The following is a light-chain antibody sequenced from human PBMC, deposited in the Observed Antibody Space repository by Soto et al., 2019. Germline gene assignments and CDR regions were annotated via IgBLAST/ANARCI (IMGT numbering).Light chain of an antibody. V-gene: IGKV3-15*01. Sequence: EIVLTQSPGTLSLSPGERATLSCRASQSVSNNLAWYQHIPSQAPRLLIYGTSTRATGIPASFSGSGSGTDFTLTISSLQSEDFAVYYCQHYNYWPPKTFGQGNKVE. CDR1: QSVSNN. CDR2: GTS. J-gene: IGKJ1*01. CDR3: QHYNYWPPKT.